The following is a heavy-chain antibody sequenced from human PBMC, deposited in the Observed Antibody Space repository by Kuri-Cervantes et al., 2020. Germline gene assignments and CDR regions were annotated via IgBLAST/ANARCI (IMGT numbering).Heavy chain of an antibody. Sequence: GESLKISCAASGFTFSSYGMHWVRQAPGKGLEWVAVISYDGSNKYYADSVKGRFTISRDNSKNTLYLQMNSLRAEDTAVYYCARDVVPAAIVGRYYYYGMDVWGQGTTVTVSS. J-gene: IGHJ6*02. CDR1: GFTFSSYG. V-gene: IGHV3-30*03. CDR2: ISYDGSNK. D-gene: IGHD2-2*01. CDR3: ARDVVPAAIVGRYYYYGMDV.